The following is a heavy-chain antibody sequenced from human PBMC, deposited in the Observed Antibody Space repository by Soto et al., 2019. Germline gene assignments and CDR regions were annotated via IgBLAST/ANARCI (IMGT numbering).Heavy chain of an antibody. CDR3: ARGYYDILTGFSFWYFDI. D-gene: IGHD3-9*01. V-gene: IGHV3-30-3*01. CDR2: VSYDGSVK. Sequence: QVQLVESGGGVVQPGRSLRLSCAASGFTFSTYSMHWVRQAPGKGLDWVAVVSYDGSVKYYADSVKGRFTISRDNSKNTLYLHMNSLRTEDTAVYYCARGYYDILTGFSFWYFDIWGRGTLLTVSS. J-gene: IGHJ2*01. CDR1: GFTFSTYS.